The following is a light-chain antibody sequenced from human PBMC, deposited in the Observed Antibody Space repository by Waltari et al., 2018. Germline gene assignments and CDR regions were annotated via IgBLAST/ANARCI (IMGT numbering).Light chain of an antibody. V-gene: IGKV3-20*01. CDR1: QSVSRT. CDR2: DAS. Sequence: ELVLTQSPGTLSLSPGERATLSCRASQSVSRTLAWYQQKPGQAPRLLIYDASTSATGIPDRFSGSGSGTDFSLTISRLEPEDFAVYYCQKDGTLPATFGQGTKVEIK. J-gene: IGKJ1*01. CDR3: QKDGTLPAT.